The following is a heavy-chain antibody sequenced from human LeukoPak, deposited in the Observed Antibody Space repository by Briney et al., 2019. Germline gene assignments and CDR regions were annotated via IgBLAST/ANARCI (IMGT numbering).Heavy chain of an antibody. CDR2: MYYSGST. J-gene: IGHJ6*03. D-gene: IGHD3-10*01. CDR1: GVSISSYY. V-gene: IGHV4-59*01. Sequence: PSETLSLTCTVSGVSISSYYWSWIRQPPGKGLEWIGYMYYSGSTNYNPSLKSRVTISVDTSKNQFSLKLNSMTAVDTAVYYCARVTESYGSGRRHNYYYYYMDVWGKGTTVTISS. CDR3: ARVTESYGSGRRHNYYYYYMDV.